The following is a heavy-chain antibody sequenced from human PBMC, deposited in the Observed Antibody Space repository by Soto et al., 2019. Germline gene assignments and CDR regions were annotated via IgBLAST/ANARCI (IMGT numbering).Heavy chain of an antibody. CDR1: GGTFSSYA. CDR3: AREPYYDSSGYYYYYGMDV. D-gene: IGHD3-22*01. CDR2: IIPIFGTA. Sequence: QVQLVQSGAEVKKPGSSVKVSCKASGGTFSSYAISWVRQAPGQGLEWMGGIIPIFGTANYAQKFQGRVTINADESTSTAYMELSSLRSEDTAVYYCAREPYYDSSGYYYYYGMDVWGQGTTVTVSS. J-gene: IGHJ6*02. V-gene: IGHV1-69*01.